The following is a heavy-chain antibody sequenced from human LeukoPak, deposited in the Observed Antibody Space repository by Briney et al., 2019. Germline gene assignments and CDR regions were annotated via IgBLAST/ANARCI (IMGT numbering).Heavy chain of an antibody. Sequence: PGGSLRLSCAASGFTFSSYPMTWVRQAPGKGLEWVSLIGGSGGSTYYANSVKGRFTISRDDSKNTLYLQMNSLRADDTAIYHCAYAFDSWGKGTLVTVSS. CDR2: IGGSGGST. CDR1: GFTFSSYP. CDR3: AYAFDS. J-gene: IGHJ4*02. D-gene: IGHD2-2*01. V-gene: IGHV3-23*01.